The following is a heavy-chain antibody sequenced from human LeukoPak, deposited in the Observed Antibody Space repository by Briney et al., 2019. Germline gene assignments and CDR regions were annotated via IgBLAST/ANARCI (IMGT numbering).Heavy chain of an antibody. J-gene: IGHJ5*02. CDR3: ARDSGIAAALDL. Sequence: PGGSLRLFCAASGFTFSSYWMHWVREATGKGLVWVSRINTDGSRTSYADSVKGRFTISRDNAKNTLYLQMNSLRGEDMAVYYCARDSGIAAALDLWGQGTLVTVSS. V-gene: IGHV3-74*01. CDR1: GFTFSSYW. CDR2: INTDGSRT. D-gene: IGHD6-13*01.